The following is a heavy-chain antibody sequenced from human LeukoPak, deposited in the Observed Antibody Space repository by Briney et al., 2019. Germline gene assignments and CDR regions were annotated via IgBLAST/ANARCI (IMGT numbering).Heavy chain of an antibody. V-gene: IGHV1-18*01. CDR3: ARDRGNWNYGGLDY. Sequence: ASVKVSCKASGYTFASYGISWVRQAPGQGLEWMGWISAYNGNTNYAQKLQGRVTMTTDTSTSTAYMELRSLRSDDTTVYYCARDRGNWNYGGLDYWGQGTLVTVSS. CDR2: ISAYNGNT. D-gene: IGHD1-7*01. J-gene: IGHJ4*02. CDR1: GYTFASYG.